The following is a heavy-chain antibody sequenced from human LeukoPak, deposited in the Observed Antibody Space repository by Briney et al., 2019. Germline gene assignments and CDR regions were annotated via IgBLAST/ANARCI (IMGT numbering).Heavy chain of an antibody. CDR1: GGSMSSYF. CDR3: ARVLSSGWYGY. V-gene: IGHV4-4*07. D-gene: IGHD6-19*01. Sequence: SETLSLTCLVSGGSMSSYFWSWIRQPAGKGLEWIGRFYSSGNNNYNPSLRSRVTMSADTSKNQFSLELTSVTAADTAVYYCARVLSSGWYGYWGQGTLVTVSS. J-gene: IGHJ4*02. CDR2: FYSSGNN.